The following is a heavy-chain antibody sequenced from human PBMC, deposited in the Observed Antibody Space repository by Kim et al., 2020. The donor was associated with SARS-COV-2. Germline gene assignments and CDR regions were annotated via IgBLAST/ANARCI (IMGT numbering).Heavy chain of an antibody. J-gene: IGHJ4*02. CDR3: ARGSTGYPRLSSFDY. Sequence: DSVKGRFTISRDNAKNSLRLQMNSLGAEDTAVYYCARGSTGYPRLSSFDYWGQGTLVTVSS. D-gene: IGHD6-19*01. V-gene: IGHV3-7*01.